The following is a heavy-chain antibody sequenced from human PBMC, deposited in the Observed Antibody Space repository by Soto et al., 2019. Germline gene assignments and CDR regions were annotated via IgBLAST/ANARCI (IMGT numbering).Heavy chain of an antibody. Sequence: EVQLLESGGGLVQPGGSLRLSCAASGFTFSSYAMSWVRQAPGKGLEWVSAISGSGGSTYYADSVKGRFTISRDNSKNTQYLQMNSLRAEDTAVYYCAKANDFWSGYYIYWVQGTLVTVIS. V-gene: IGHV3-23*01. CDR3: AKANDFWSGYYIY. J-gene: IGHJ4*02. CDR1: GFTFSSYA. CDR2: ISGSGGST. D-gene: IGHD3-3*01.